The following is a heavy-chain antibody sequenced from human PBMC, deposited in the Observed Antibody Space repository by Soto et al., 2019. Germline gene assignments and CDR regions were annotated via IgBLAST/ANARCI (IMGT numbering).Heavy chain of an antibody. CDR3: ARGVATIKALDY. CDR2: IIPIFGTA. Sequence: ASVKVSCKASGGTFSSYAISWVRQAPGQGLEWMGGIIPIFGTANYAQKFQGRVTITADESTSTAYMELSSLRSEDTAVYYCARGVATIKALDYWGQGTLVTVSS. J-gene: IGHJ4*02. D-gene: IGHD5-12*01. CDR1: GGTFSSYA. V-gene: IGHV1-69*13.